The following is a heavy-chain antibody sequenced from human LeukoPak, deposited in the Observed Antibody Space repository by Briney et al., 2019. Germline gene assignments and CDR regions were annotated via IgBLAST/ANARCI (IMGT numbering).Heavy chain of an antibody. V-gene: IGHV1-46*01. CDR3: ARDKGEQQLVYWFDP. CDR2: INPSGGST. CDR1: GYTFTSYY. D-gene: IGHD6-13*01. Sequence: ASVKVSCKASGYTFTSYYMHWVRQAPGQGLEWMGIINPSGGSTSYAQKFQGRVTMTRDMSTSTVYMELSSLRSEDTAVYYCARDKGEQQLVYWFDPWGQGTLVTVSS. J-gene: IGHJ5*02.